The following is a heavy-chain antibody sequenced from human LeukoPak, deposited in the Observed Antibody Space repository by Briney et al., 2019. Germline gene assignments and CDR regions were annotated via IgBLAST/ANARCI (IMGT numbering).Heavy chain of an antibody. CDR3: AREEGYSSSSLWFDP. CDR2: IYTSGST. Sequence: SETLSLTCAVSGGSISSGSYYWSWIRQPAGKGLEWIGRIYTSGSTNYNPSLKSRVTISVDTSKNQCSLKRSSVTAADTAVYYCAREEGYSSSSLWFDPWGQGTLVTVSS. V-gene: IGHV4-61*02. J-gene: IGHJ5*02. CDR1: GGSISSGSYY. D-gene: IGHD6-6*01.